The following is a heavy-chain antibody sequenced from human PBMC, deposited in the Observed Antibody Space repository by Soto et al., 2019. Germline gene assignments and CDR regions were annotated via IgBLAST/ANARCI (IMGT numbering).Heavy chain of an antibody. J-gene: IGHJ6*03. CDR3: VKFRGRAYPYYYMDV. D-gene: IGHD3-10*01. CDR2: YGGSGGSR. CDR1: GFTFSTYG. Sequence: DVQLLESGGGLVQWGGSLRLSCVTSGFTFSTYGMTWVRQAPGKGLEWVSYGGSGGSRYYAESVKGRFTTSRYNSKNTLSLEMNSLRAEDTATYYCVKFRGRAYPYYYMDVWGKGTTVTVSS. V-gene: IGHV3-23*01.